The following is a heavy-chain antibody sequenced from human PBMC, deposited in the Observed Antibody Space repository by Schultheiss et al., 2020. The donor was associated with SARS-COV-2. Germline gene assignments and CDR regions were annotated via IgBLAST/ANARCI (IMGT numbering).Heavy chain of an antibody. J-gene: IGHJ4*02. V-gene: IGHV3-23*01. CDR2: ISGSGGST. CDR1: GFSVRDYV. Sequence: GGSLRLSCVASGFSVRDYVMTWVRQAPGKGLEWVSAISGSGGSTYYADSVKGRFTISRDNSKGTLWLQMNSLRDEDTALYYCAKDVGAVASLFEYWGQGTLVTVSS. CDR3: AKDVGAVASLFEY. D-gene: IGHD3-16*01.